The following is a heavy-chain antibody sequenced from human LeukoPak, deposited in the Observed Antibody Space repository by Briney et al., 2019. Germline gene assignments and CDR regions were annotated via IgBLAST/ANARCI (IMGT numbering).Heavy chain of an antibody. CDR1: GFTFGSYG. CDR2: IWYDGSNK. CDR3: ARDRVSNDAFDI. Sequence: GGSLRLSCAASGFTFGSYGMHWVRQAPGKGLEWVAVIWYDGSNKYYADSVKGRFTISRDNSKNTLYLQMNSLRAEDTAVYYCARDRVSNDAFDIWGQGTMVTVSS. V-gene: IGHV3-33*01. J-gene: IGHJ3*02. D-gene: IGHD3-10*01.